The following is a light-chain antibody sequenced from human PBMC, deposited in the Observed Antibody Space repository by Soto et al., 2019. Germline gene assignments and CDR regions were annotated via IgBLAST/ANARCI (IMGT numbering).Light chain of an antibody. CDR3: NSYRNTDTVV. V-gene: IGLV2-14*01. Sequence: QSALTQPASVSGSPGQSITISCTGTSNDVGGYNHVSWYQQLPGKDPKLIIYEVSYRPSGVSNRFSGSKSGNTASLTISGLQAEDEADYYCNSYRNTDTVVFGGGTKLTVL. CDR2: EVS. J-gene: IGLJ2*01. CDR1: SNDVGGYNH.